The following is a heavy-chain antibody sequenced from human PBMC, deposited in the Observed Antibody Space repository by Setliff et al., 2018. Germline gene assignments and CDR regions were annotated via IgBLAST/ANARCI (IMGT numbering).Heavy chain of an antibody. CDR3: ARGRNVAARLLDY. CDR2: IWDDGVKK. Sequence: GGSLRLSCAASGFTFSTYRMHWVRQAPGKGLEWVAVIWDDGVKKYHADSVKGRFTISRDNSKNTLYLQMNSLRPEDTALYYCARGRNVAARLLDYWGQGTRVTVSS. CDR1: GFTFSTYR. D-gene: IGHD6-6*01. V-gene: IGHV3-33*08. J-gene: IGHJ4*02.